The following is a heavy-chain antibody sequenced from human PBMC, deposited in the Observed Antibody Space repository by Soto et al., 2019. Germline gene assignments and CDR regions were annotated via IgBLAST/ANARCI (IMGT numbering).Heavy chain of an antibody. CDR3: ARDGDTMVRGVIISYYYYGMDV. V-gene: IGHV1-69*13. CDR1: GGTFSSYS. CDR2: IIPIFGTA. J-gene: IGHJ6*02. D-gene: IGHD3-10*01. Sequence: SVKVSCKASGGTFSSYSISWVRQAPGQGLEWMGGIIPIFGTANYAQKFQGRVTITADESTSTAYMELSSLRSEDTAVYYCARDGDTMVRGVIISYYYYGMDVWGQGTTVTVSS.